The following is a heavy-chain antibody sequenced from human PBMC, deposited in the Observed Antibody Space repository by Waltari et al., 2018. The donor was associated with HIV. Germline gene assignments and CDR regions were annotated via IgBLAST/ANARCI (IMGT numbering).Heavy chain of an antibody. CDR3: TSEEDYGSGSHFDH. D-gene: IGHD3-10*01. V-gene: IGHV3-15*01. CDR1: GFTLNSVW. J-gene: IGHJ4*02. Sequence: EVQLVESGGDLLKPGGCLRLSCAASGFTLNSVWMSWVRQAPGKGLEWVGRIKTKGDGGATDYAAAVKGRFTISRDDSKNTVYLQMNSLKIEDTAVYYCTSEEDYGSGSHFDHWGQGTLVTVSS. CDR2: IKTKGDGGAT.